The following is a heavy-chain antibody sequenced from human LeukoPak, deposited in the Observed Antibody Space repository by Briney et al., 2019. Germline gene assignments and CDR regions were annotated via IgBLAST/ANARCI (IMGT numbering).Heavy chain of an antibody. J-gene: IGHJ4*02. CDR1: GYTFTSYD. CDR2: MNPNSGNT. D-gene: IGHD3-22*01. Sequence: ASVKVSCKASGYTFTSYDINWVRQATGQGLEWMGWMNPNSGNTGYAQKFQGRLTMTRDTSTSTVYMELSSLSSEDTAVYFCARVDGSVDYWGQGTLVTVSS. CDR3: ARVDGSVDY. V-gene: IGHV1-8*02.